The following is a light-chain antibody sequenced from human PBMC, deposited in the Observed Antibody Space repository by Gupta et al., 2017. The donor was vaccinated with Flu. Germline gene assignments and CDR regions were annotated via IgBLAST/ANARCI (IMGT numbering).Light chain of an antibody. CDR3: QQRRSCPQIA. J-gene: IGKJ5*01. Sequence: TRSVSPGERATLSCRASQISQNYLAGYQQKPGQPPRLLINDAAARASGIPARFSGSGAGTDFTLTITSLEPDDFACYDCQQRRSCPQIAFGQGTRREIK. V-gene: IGKV3-11*01. CDR1: QISQNY. CDR2: DAA.